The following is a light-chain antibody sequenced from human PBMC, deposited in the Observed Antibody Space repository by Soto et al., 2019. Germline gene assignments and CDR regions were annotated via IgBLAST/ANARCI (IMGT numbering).Light chain of an antibody. Sequence: EIVMTQSPVTLSVSPGDRATLSCRASQSVSNNLAWYQQKFGQAPRLLIYGASTRATGIPARFSGSGSGTEFTLTISSLQPEDFAVYYCQHYNNWPPWTFGQGTKVEIK. J-gene: IGKJ1*01. V-gene: IGKV3-15*01. CDR2: GAS. CDR3: QHYNNWPPWT. CDR1: QSVSNN.